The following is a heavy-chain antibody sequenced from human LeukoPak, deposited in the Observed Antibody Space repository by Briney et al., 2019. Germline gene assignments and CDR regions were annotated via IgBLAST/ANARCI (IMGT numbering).Heavy chain of an antibody. CDR3: ARDRGSDYGSGSYYKSYYYGMDV. D-gene: IGHD3-10*01. J-gene: IGHJ6*02. V-gene: IGHV3-7*01. CDR2: IKQDGSEK. Sequence: GGSLRLSCAASGFTFSSYWMSWVRQAPGKGLEWVANIKQDGSEKYYVDSVKGRFTISRDNAKNSLYLQMNSLRAEDTAVYYCARDRGSDYGSGSYYKSYYYGMDVWGQGTTVIVSS. CDR1: GFTFSSYW.